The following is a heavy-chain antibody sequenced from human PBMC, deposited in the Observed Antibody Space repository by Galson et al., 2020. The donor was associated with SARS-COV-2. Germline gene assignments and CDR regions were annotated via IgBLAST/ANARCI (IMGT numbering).Heavy chain of an antibody. D-gene: IGHD1-26*01. CDR3: AKDIQWELLPDAFDS. V-gene: IGHV3-23*01. J-gene: IGHJ3*02. CDR1: GFTFSSYA. CDR2: ISGSGGST. Sequence: GGSLRLSCAASGFTFSSYALSWVRQAPGKGLEWVSAISGSGGSTYYADSVQGRFTISRDNSKNTLYLQMNSLRAEDTAVYYCAKDIQWELLPDAFDSWGQGTMVTVSS.